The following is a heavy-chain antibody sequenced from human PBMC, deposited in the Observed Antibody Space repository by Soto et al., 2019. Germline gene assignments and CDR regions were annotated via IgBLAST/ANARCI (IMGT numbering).Heavy chain of an antibody. CDR3: ARDLVHSSSCDY. CDR2: IIPILGIA. J-gene: IGHJ4*02. V-gene: IGHV1-69*04. Sequence: QVQLVQSGAEVKKPGASVKVSCKASGYTFTSYTISWVRQAPGQGLEWMGRIIPILGIANYAQKFQGRVTITADKSTSTAYMELSSLRSEDTAVYYCARDLVHSSSCDYWGQGTLVTVSS. D-gene: IGHD6-13*01. CDR1: GYTFTSYT.